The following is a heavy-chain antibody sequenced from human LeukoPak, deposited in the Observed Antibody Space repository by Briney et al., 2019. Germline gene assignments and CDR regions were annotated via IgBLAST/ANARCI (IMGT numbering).Heavy chain of an antibody. CDR2: ISRSSSYI. CDR1: GFTFSSYS. V-gene: IGHV3-21*01. J-gene: IGHJ6*03. CDR3: ARSPLVAALYYYMDV. Sequence: GGSLRLSCAASGFTFSSYSMNWVRQAPGKGLEWVSSISRSSSYIYYADSVKGRFTISRDNAKNSLYLQMNSLGAEDTAVYYCARSPLVAALYYYMDVWGKGTTVTVSS. D-gene: IGHD2-21*01.